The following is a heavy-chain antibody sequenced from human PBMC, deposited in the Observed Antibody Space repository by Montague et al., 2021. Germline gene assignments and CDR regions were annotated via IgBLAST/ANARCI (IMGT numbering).Heavy chain of an antibody. CDR1: GGSFSGHY. J-gene: IGHJ6*02. Sequence: SETLSLTCAVYGGSFSGHYWSWIRQPPGKGLEWIGEINHSGSTNYNPSLKSRVTMSVDTSKSQFSLNLSSVTAADTAVYYCARYLHTSKYSGSHYLSRQYGMDVWGQGTTVPVSS. D-gene: IGHD1-26*01. CDR3: ARYLHTSKYSGSHYLSRQYGMDV. CDR2: INHSGST. V-gene: IGHV4-34*01.